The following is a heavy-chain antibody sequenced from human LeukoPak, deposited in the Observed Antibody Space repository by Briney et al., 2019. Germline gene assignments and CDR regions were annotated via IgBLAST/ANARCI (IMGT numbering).Heavy chain of an antibody. CDR2: ISYDGSNK. D-gene: IGHD6-13*01. V-gene: IGHV3-30-3*01. CDR1: GFTFSSYA. Sequence: PGRSLRLSCAASGFTFSSYAMHWVRQAPGKGLEWVAVISYDGSNKYYADSVKGRFTISRDNAKNSLYLQMNSLRAEDTAVYYCANLGYSSSWYVIRFDPWGQGTLVTVSS. CDR3: ANLGYSSSWYVIRFDP. J-gene: IGHJ5*02.